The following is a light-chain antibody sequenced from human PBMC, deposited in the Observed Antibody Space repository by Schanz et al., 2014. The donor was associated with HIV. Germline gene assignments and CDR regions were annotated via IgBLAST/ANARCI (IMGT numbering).Light chain of an antibody. Sequence: QSVLTQPLSASGTPGQRVNMSCSGSSSNIGTNTVHWYQQLPGTAPKLLIYSNNRRPSGVPDRFSGSKSGTSASLAISGLQSEDEGDYYCAVWDDSLKAWVFGGGTKLTVL. CDR2: SNN. V-gene: IGLV1-44*01. CDR1: SSNIGTNT. CDR3: AVWDDSLKAWV. J-gene: IGLJ3*02.